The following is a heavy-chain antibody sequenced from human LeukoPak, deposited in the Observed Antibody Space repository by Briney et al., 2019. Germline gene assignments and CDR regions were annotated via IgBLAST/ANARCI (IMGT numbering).Heavy chain of an antibody. Sequence: PGGSLRLSCAASGFTFSSYAMSWVRQAPGKGLEWVSAISGSGGSTYYADSVKGRFTISRDNSKNTLYLQMNSLRAEDTAVYYCAKGGLLRSNQYYFDYWGQGTLVTVSS. D-gene: IGHD2-15*01. J-gene: IGHJ4*02. CDR1: GFTFSSYA. CDR2: ISGSGGST. V-gene: IGHV3-23*01. CDR3: AKGGLLRSNQYYFDY.